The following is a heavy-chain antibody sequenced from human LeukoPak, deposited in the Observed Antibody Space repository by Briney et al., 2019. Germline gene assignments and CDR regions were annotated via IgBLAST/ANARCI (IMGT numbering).Heavy chain of an antibody. D-gene: IGHD3-10*01. Sequence: GGSLRLSCAASGFTVSSNYMSWVRQAPGKGLEWVSVIYSGGSTYYADSVKGRFTISRDNSKNTLYLQMNSLRAEDTAAYYCARDLIHGSGSYYDYWGQGALVTVSS. CDR2: IYSGGST. CDR3: ARDLIHGSGSYYDY. V-gene: IGHV3-66*01. CDR1: GFTVSSNY. J-gene: IGHJ4*02.